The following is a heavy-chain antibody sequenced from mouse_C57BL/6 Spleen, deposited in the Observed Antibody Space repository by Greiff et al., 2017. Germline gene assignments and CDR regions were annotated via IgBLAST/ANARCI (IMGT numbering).Heavy chain of an antibody. D-gene: IGHD1-1*01. CDR2: IDPENGDT. Sequence: EVKLVESGAELVRPGASVKLSCTASGFNIKDDYMHWVKQRPEQGLEWIGWIDPENGDTEYASKFQGKATITADTSSNTAYLQLSSLTSEDTAVYYCLYYGSSPWYFDYWGQGTTLTVSS. CDR1: GFNIKDDY. V-gene: IGHV14-4*01. CDR3: LYYGSSPWYFDY. J-gene: IGHJ2*01.